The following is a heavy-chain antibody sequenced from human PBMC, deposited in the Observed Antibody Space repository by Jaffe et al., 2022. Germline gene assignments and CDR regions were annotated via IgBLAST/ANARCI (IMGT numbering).Heavy chain of an antibody. Sequence: EVQLVESGGGLVQPGGSLRLSCAASGFTFSSYSMNWVRQAPGKGLEWVSYISSSSSTIYYADSVKGRFTISRDNAKNSLYLQMNSLRAEDTAVYYCARDRTSRAYYDFWSGTYSNQFDPWGQGTLVTVSS. D-gene: IGHD3-3*01. CDR3: ARDRTSRAYYDFWSGTYSNQFDP. J-gene: IGHJ5*02. CDR2: ISSSSSTI. V-gene: IGHV3-48*01. CDR1: GFTFSSYS.